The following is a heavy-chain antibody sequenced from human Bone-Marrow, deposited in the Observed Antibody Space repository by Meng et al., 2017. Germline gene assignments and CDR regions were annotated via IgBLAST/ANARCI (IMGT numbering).Heavy chain of an antibody. CDR1: GFTFSSYE. V-gene: IGHV3-23*01. Sequence: GGSLRLSCAASGFTFSSYEMNWVRQAPGKGLEWVSAISGSGGSTYYADSVKGRFTISRDNSKNTLYLQMNSLRAEDAAVYYCAKILRAAAGTFDYWGQGTLVTVS. CDR2: ISGSGGST. J-gene: IGHJ4*02. D-gene: IGHD6-13*01. CDR3: AKILRAAAGTFDY.